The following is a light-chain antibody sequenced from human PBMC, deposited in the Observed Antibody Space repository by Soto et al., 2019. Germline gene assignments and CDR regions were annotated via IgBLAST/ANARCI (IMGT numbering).Light chain of an antibody. CDR3: QQYYRTPIT. V-gene: IGKV4-1*01. J-gene: IGKJ4*01. CDR2: WAS. Sequence: DIVMTQSPDSLTVSLGERATINCRSSQSVLYSSNNKNYLAWYQHKAGQPPKLLIYWASTRDSGVPDRFSGRGSGTDFTLTISSLQAEDVAVYSCQQYYRTPITFGGGTKVEIK. CDR1: QSVLYSSNNKNY.